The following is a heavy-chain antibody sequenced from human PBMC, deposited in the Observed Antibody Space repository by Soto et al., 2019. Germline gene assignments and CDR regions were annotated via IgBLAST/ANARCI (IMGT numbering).Heavy chain of an antibody. V-gene: IGHV4-34*01. Sequence: ASETLSLTCAVHGGSFSGYYWSWIRQPPGKGLEWIGEINHSGSTNYNPSLKSRATISIDTSKSQFSLKLSSVTAADTAVYYCASLYYYDNSGYLHWGQGTLVTVSS. CDR3: ASLYYYDNSGYLH. CDR2: INHSGST. D-gene: IGHD3-22*01. CDR1: GGSFSGYY. J-gene: IGHJ4*02.